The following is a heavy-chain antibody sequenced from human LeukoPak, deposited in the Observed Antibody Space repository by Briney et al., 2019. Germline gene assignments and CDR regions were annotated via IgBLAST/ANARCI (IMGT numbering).Heavy chain of an antibody. CDR2: ISGSGGST. Sequence: GGSLRLSCAASGFTFSSYAMSWVRQAPGKGLEWVSAISGSGGSTYYADPVKGRFTISRDNSKNTLYLQMNSLRAEDTAVYYCAKARKQWLVLGWFDPWGQGTLVTVSS. J-gene: IGHJ5*02. CDR3: AKARKQWLVLGWFDP. D-gene: IGHD6-19*01. CDR1: GFTFSSYA. V-gene: IGHV3-23*01.